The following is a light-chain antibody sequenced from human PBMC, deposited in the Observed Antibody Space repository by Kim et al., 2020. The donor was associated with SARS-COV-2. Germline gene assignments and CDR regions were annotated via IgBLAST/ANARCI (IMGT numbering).Light chain of an antibody. CDR1: QSLLNNPNNQYL. V-gene: IGKV4-1*01. CDR3: QQYSSGPRT. CDR2: WAT. J-gene: IGKJ5*01. Sequence: ATRNCKSSQSLLNNPNNQYLLAWYQQKRRQPPKLLIYWATIRESGVPDRFSGSGSRTDFTLTISNLQAEDVAVYYCQQYSSGPRTFGQGTRLEIK.